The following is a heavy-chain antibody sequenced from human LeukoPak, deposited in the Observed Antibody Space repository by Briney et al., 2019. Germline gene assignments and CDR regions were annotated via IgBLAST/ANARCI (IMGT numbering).Heavy chain of an antibody. J-gene: IGHJ4*02. CDR2: VSYDGNRK. D-gene: IGHD3-10*01. Sequence: GGSLRLSCTGSGFTFSSYGIHWVRQAPGKGLEWVAVVSYDGNRKYYAESVKGRFTISRDNSKNTLYLQMNSLRAEDTAVYYCARDRYYGSGSYPHDYWGQGTLVTVSS. CDR3: ARDRYYGSGSYPHDY. CDR1: GFTFSSYG. V-gene: IGHV3-30*03.